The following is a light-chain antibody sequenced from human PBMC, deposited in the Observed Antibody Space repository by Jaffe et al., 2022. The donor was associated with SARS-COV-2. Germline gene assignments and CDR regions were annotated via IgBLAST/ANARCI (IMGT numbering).Light chain of an antibody. V-gene: IGKV4-1*01. J-gene: IGKJ2*01. CDR1: QSVLYSSNNRNF. CDR3: QQYYTTPLT. Sequence: DIVMTQSPDSLAVSLGERATINCKSSQSVLYSSNNRNFLAWYQQKPRQPPKLLIYWASTRESGVPDRFSGSGSGTDFTLTINSLQAEDVALYYCQQYYTTPLTFGQGTKLEIK. CDR2: WAS.